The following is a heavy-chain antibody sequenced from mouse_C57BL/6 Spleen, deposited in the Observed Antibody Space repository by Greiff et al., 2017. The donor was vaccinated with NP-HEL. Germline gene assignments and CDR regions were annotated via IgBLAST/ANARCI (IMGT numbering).Heavy chain of an antibody. J-gene: IGHJ1*03. D-gene: IGHD1-1*02. CDR1: GYSITSDY. CDR2: ISYSGST. V-gene: IGHV3-8*01. Sequence: DVLLVESGPGLAKPSQTLSLTCSVTGYSITSDYWNWIRKFPGNKLEYMGYISYSGSTYYNPSLKSRNSITRDTSKNQYYLQLNSVTTDDTATYYCARSGRGGYYGYFDVWGTGTTVTVSS. CDR3: ARSGRGGYYGYFDV.